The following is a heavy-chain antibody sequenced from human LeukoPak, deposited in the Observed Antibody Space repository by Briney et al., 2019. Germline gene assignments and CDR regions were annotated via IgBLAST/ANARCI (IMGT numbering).Heavy chain of an antibody. Sequence: ASVKVSCKASGYTFTSYYMHWVRQAPGQGLEWMGGIIPIFGTANYAQKFQGRVTMTEDTSTDTAYMELSSLRSEDTAVYYCATDLGGGSYIYFDSWGQGTLVTVSS. D-gene: IGHD1-26*01. V-gene: IGHV1-69*06. CDR2: IIPIFGTA. CDR3: ATDLGGGSYIYFDS. CDR1: GYTFTSYY. J-gene: IGHJ4*02.